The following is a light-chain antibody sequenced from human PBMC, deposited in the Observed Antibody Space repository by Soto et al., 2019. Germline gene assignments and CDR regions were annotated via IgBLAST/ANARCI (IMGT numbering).Light chain of an antibody. J-gene: IGKJ1*01. CDR1: QSVSSSY. CDR3: QQFRNWPWT. CDR2: GAS. V-gene: IGKV3D-15*01. Sequence: EIVMTQSPATLSVSPGERATLSCRASQSVSSSYLAWYQQKPGQAPRLLIHGASTRATGVPARISGSGSGTEFTLTISSLQSEDFAVYYCQQFRNWPWTFGQGTKVDIK.